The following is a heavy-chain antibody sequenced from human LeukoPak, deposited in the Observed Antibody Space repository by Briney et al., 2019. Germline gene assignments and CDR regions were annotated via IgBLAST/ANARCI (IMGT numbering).Heavy chain of an antibody. CDR1: GFTFSDYY. CDR3: ARSEGDCSGGSCHLFLDY. D-gene: IGHD2-15*01. J-gene: IGHJ4*02. V-gene: IGHV3-11*01. Sequence: GGSLRLSCAASGFTFSDYYMSWIRQAPGKGLEWVSYISSSGSTIYYADSVKGRFTISRDNAKNSLYLQMNSLRAEDTAVYYCARSEGDCSGGSCHLFLDYWGQGTLVTVSS. CDR2: ISSSGSTI.